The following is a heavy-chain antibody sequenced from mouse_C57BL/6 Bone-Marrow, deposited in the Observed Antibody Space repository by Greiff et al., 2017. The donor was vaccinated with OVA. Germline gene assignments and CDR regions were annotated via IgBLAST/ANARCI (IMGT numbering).Heavy chain of an antibody. D-gene: IGHD2-4*01. J-gene: IGHJ4*01. CDR3: ARYDYDLYYYAMDY. V-gene: IGHV1-55*01. CDR2: IYPGSGST. CDR1: GYTFTSYW. Sequence: VQLQQSGAELVKPGASVKMSCKASGYTFTSYWITWVKQRPGQGLEWIGDIYPGSGSTNYNEKFKSKATLTVDTSSSTAYMQLSSLTSEDSAVYYCARYDYDLYYYAMDYWGQGTSVTVSS.